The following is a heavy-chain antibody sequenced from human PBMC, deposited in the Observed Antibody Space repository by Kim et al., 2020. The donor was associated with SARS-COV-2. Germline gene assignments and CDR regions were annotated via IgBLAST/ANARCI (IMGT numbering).Heavy chain of an antibody. CDR3: ARGEWLLEYYFDY. D-gene: IGHD3-3*01. Sequence: YAKKFQGRVTMTRDTSTSTVYMELSSLRSEDTAVYYCARGEWLLEYYFDYWGQGTLVTVSS. V-gene: IGHV1-46*01. J-gene: IGHJ4*02.